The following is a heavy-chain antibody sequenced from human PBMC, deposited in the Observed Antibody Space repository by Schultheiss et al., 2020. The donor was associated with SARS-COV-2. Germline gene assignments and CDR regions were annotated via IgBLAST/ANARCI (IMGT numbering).Heavy chain of an antibody. CDR3: ARRSGGSKDS. CDR1: GFTFRSYW. J-gene: IGHJ4*02. Sequence: GGSLRLSCAASGFTFRSYWMHWVRQAPGKGLVLVSAIGADSGGRDYADSVRGRFTIYRDNSESTVYLQMNSLRADDTAVYFCARRSGGSKDSWGQGTLVTVSS. D-gene: IGHD3-16*01. CDR2: IGADSGGR. V-gene: IGHV3-33*08.